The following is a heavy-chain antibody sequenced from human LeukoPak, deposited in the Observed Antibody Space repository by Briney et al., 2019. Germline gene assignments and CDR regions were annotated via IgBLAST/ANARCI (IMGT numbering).Heavy chain of an antibody. V-gene: IGHV1-69*13. CDR1: GGNFNFYA. CDR2: IIPIAGTT. CDR3: AIKDHILTASGLGPHIPHYFDY. D-gene: IGHD3-9*01. J-gene: IGHJ4*02. Sequence: SVKVSCKATGGNFNFYAISWLRQAPGQGLEWMGGIIPIAGTTNYAQKSQGRVTITADESTSTAYMELSRLRSEDTAVYYCAIKDHILTASGLGPHIPHYFDYWGQGTPVTVSS.